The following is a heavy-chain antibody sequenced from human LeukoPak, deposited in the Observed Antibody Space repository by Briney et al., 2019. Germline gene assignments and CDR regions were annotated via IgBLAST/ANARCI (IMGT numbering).Heavy chain of an antibody. J-gene: IGHJ5*02. CDR3: AGEEAHGGFDP. D-gene: IGHD3-10*01. CDR1: GYTFTSYA. Sequence: ASVKVSRKASGYTFTSYAMNWVRQAPGQGLEWMGWINTNTGNPTYAQGFTGRFVFSLDTSVGTAYLQISSLKAEDTAVYYRAGEEAHGGFDPWGQGTLVTVSS. V-gene: IGHV7-4-1*02. CDR2: INTNTGNP.